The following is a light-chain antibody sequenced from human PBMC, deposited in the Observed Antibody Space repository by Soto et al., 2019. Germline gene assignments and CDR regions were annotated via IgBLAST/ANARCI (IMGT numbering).Light chain of an antibody. CDR1: SSNIGAGYD. V-gene: IGLV1-40*01. J-gene: IGLJ1*01. CDR3: KSYDSSLSGSL. Sequence: VLTQPPSVSGAPGQRVTISCTGSSSNIGAGYDVHWYQQLPGTAPKLLIYGNSNRPSGVPDRFSGSKSGTSASLAITGLQAEDEADYYCKSYDSSLSGSLFGTGTKVT. CDR2: GNS.